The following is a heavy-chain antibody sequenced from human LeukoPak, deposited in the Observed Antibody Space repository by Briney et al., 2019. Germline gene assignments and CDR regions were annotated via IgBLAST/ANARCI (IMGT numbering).Heavy chain of an antibody. CDR3: ARAEWSDWYFDL. CDR2: IKQDGSEK. J-gene: IGHJ2*01. CDR1: GFTFSTYW. D-gene: IGHD3-3*01. Sequence: GGSLRLSCAASGFTFSTYWMNWVRQPPGKGLEWVANIKQDGSEKYSVDSVKGRFTLSRDSAKNSLYLQMNSLRAEDTAVYYCARAEWSDWYFDLWGRGTLVTVSS. V-gene: IGHV3-7*03.